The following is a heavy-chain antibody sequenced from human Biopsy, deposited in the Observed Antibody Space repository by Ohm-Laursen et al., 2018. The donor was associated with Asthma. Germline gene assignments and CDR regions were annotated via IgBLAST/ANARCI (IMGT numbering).Heavy chain of an antibody. D-gene: IGHD6-19*01. CDR1: GGTFSNFA. CDR3: ARCQVGYSSGWSLLLKKIYYSGMDV. J-gene: IGHJ6*02. Sequence: SSVKVSCKVPGGTFSNFAISWVRQAPGQGLEWLGGIMTVFGTTNYAQKFQGRVTITADEFTSTAYMEVTSLRSEDTAIYYCARCQVGYSSGWSLLLKKIYYSGMDVWGQGTAVTVSS. V-gene: IGHV1-69*01. CDR2: IMTVFGTT.